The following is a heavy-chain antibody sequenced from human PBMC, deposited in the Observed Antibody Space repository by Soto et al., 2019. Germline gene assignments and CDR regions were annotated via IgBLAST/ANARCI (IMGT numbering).Heavy chain of an antibody. CDR1: GGSISSSRYY. CDR2: IYYSGST. Sequence: QLQLQESGPGLVKHSETLSLTCTVSGGSISSSRYYWGWIRQPPGKGLAWIGSIYYSGSTYSNPSLKSRGTISVATSKTQFSLKLSSVTAADTAVYYCARLHRYCSGGSCYPGCDYWGQGTLVTVSS. D-gene: IGHD2-15*01. J-gene: IGHJ4*02. CDR3: ARLHRYCSGGSCYPGCDY. V-gene: IGHV4-39*01.